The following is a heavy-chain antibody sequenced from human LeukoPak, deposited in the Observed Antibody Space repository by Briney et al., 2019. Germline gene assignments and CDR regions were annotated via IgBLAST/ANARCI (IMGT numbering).Heavy chain of an antibody. CDR2: IYCSGNT. V-gene: IGHV4-39*07. J-gene: IGHJ4*02. D-gene: IGHD2-15*01. CDR1: GGSIRSPTYY. Sequence: SETLSLTCTVSGGSIRSPTYYWGWIRQPPGKGLEWIGSIYCSGNTYYNPSLMSRVTISVDTSKNQFSLKLSSVTAADTAVYYCARGYCSGGSCYSDYWGQGTLVTVSS. CDR3: ARGYCSGGSCYSDY.